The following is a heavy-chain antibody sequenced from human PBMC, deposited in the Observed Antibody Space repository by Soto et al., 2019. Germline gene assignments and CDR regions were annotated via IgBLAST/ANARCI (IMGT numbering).Heavy chain of an antibody. D-gene: IGHD2-8*01. CDR1: GGTFSSYA. CDR2: IIPIFGTA. V-gene: IGHV1-69*13. CDR3: ASTNCVCLEPCYYYYGMDV. J-gene: IGHJ6*02. Sequence: SVKVSCKASGGTFSSYAISWVRQAPGQGLEWMGGIIPIFGTANYAQKFQGRVTITADESTSTAYMELSSLRSEDTAVYYCASTNCVCLEPCYYYYGMDVWGQGTTVTVSS.